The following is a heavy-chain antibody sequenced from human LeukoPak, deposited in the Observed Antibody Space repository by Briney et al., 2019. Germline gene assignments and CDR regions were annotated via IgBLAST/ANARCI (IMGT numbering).Heavy chain of an antibody. CDR3: ARTCNGLLTAPCPFDI. Sequence: GASVKVSCKASGYTFTGYYMHWVRQAPGQGLEWMGWINPNSGGTNYAQKFQGRVTMTRDTSISTAYMELSRLRSDDTAVYYCARTCNGLLTAPCPFDIWGQGTMVTVSS. D-gene: IGHD5-18*01. CDR1: GYTFTGYY. CDR2: INPNSGGT. V-gene: IGHV1-2*02. J-gene: IGHJ3*02.